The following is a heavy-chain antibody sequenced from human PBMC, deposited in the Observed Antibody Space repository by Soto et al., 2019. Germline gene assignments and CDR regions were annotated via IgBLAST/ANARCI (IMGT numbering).Heavy chain of an antibody. CDR1: GGSFSGYY. CDR3: ARLFRGVTAYWYSDR. D-gene: IGHD2-21*02. J-gene: IGHJ2*01. V-gene: IGHV4-34*02. Sequence: QVQLQQWGAGLLKPSETLSLTCAVYGGSFSGYYWSWVRQPPGKGLEWIGEVTRTGDTNYNPSLKSRVTMSLDTSKNQCSLRLESVTAADTAVYYWARLFRGVTAYWYSDRCGRGTLVTVAS. CDR2: VTRTGDT.